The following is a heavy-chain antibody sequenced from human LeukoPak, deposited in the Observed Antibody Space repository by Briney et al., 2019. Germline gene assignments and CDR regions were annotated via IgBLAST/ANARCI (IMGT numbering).Heavy chain of an antibody. CDR3: ARVGTYGDQSFDY. Sequence: SSETLSLTCTVSGGSISNYYWSWIRQPPGKGLEWIGYIYYSGSTNYNPSLKSRVTISVDTSKNQFSLKLSSVTAADTAVYYCARVGTYGDQSFDYWGQGTLVTVSS. J-gene: IGHJ4*02. CDR1: GGSISNYY. CDR2: IYYSGST. D-gene: IGHD4-17*01. V-gene: IGHV4-59*01.